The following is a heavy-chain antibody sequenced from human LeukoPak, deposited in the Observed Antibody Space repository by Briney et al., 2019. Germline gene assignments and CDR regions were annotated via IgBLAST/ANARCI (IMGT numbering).Heavy chain of an antibody. CDR2: IIPIFGTA. D-gene: IGHD6-6*01. Sequence: VASVKVSCKASGGTFSSYAISWVRQAPGQGLEWMGGIIPIFGTANYAQKFQGRVTITADESTRTAYMELSSLRSEDTAAYYCARGEALSSSSTDYFDPWGQGTLVTVSS. CDR3: ARGEALSSSSTDYFDP. J-gene: IGHJ5*02. CDR1: GGTFSSYA. V-gene: IGHV1-69*13.